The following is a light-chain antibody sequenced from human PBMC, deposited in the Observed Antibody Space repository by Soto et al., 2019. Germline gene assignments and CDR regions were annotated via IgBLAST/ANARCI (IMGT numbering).Light chain of an antibody. J-gene: IGKJ1*01. CDR2: GAS. V-gene: IGKV3-20*01. CDR1: HSVDSSF. CDR3: QQYVSSVT. Sequence: EIVLTQSPGSLSLSPGERATLSCRASHSVDSSFFAWYQQKPGQAPRLLIYGASNRATGIPDRFSGRGSGTDFTLTISRLEPEDFAVYYCQQYVSSVTFGQGTKVEIK.